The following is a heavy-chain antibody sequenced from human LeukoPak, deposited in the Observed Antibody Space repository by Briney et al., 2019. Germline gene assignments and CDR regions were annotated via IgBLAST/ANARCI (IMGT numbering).Heavy chain of an antibody. CDR1: GFIFSTYS. D-gene: IGHD1-26*01. J-gene: IGHJ4*02. Sequence: PGGSLRLSCAASGFIFSTYSMNWVRQAPGKGLEWVSSISSSSSYIYYADSVKGRFTTSRDNAKNSLYLQMNSLRAEDTAVYYCARVGATRELDYWGQGTLVTVSS. CDR3: ARVGATRELDY. CDR2: ISSSSSYI. V-gene: IGHV3-21*01.